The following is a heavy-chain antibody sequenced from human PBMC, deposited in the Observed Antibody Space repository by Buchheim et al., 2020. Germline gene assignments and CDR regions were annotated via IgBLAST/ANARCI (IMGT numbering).Heavy chain of an antibody. Sequence: QVQLVESGGGVVQPGRSLRLSCAASGFTFSSYGMHWVRQAPGKGLEWVAVISYDGSNKYYADSVKGRFTISRDNSKNTLYLQMNSLRAEDTAVYYCAKDDGYNYGLGGYWGQGTL. CDR3: AKDDGYNYGLGGY. D-gene: IGHD5-24*01. V-gene: IGHV3-30*18. J-gene: IGHJ4*02. CDR1: GFTFSSYG. CDR2: ISYDGSNK.